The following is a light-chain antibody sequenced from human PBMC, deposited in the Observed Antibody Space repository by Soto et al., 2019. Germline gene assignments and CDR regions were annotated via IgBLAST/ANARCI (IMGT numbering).Light chain of an antibody. CDR3: CSYAGSYSYV. CDR2: DVS. CDR1: SSDVGGYNY. Sequence: LTQPRSVSGSPGQSVTLSCTGTSSDVGGYNYVSWYQQHPGKAPKLMIYDVSKRPSGVPDRFSGSKSGNTASLTISGLQAEDEADYYCCSYAGSYSYVFGTGTKVTV. J-gene: IGLJ1*01. V-gene: IGLV2-11*01.